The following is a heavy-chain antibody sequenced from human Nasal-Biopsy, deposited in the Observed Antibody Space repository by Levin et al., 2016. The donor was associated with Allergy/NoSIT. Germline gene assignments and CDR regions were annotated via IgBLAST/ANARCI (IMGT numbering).Heavy chain of an antibody. Sequence: ASVKVSCKASGYTFTNYYIHWVRQAPGQGLEWMGIINPSGGSTTYAQKFQGRVTLTRDTSTSTVYMELSSLRSDDTAMYYCARDGWFIPADRMTSDYWGQGTLVTVSS. D-gene: IGHD2-8*01. V-gene: IGHV1-46*01. J-gene: IGHJ4*02. CDR1: GYTFTNYY. CDR2: INPSGGST. CDR3: ARDGWFIPADRMTSDY.